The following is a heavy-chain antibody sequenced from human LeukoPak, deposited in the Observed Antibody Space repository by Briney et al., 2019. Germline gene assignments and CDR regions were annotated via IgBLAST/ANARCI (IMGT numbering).Heavy chain of an antibody. CDR1: GYTFTNYY. CDR3: ARDAHPHYDILTGYNSFDY. D-gene: IGHD3-9*01. Sequence: ASVKVSCKASGYTFTNYYMHWVRQAPGQGLEWMGIINPRGGSTSYAQKFQGRVTMTRDTSTNTVYMDLSSLRSEDTAVYYCARDAHPHYDILTGYNSFDYWGQGTLVTVSS. V-gene: IGHV1-46*01. CDR2: INPRGGST. J-gene: IGHJ4*02.